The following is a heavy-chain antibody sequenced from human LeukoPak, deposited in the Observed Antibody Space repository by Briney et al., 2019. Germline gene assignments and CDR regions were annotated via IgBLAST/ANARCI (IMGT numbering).Heavy chain of an antibody. CDR2: INPNSGGT. CDR3: ARDLSEYSSSFVGY. Sequence: GASVKVSCKASGYTFTGYYMHWVRQAPGQGLEWMGWINPNSGGTNYAQKFQGRVTMTRDTSISTAYMELSRLRSDDTAVYYCARDLSEYSSSFVGYWGQGTLVTVSS. D-gene: IGHD6-6*01. CDR1: GYTFTGYY. J-gene: IGHJ4*02. V-gene: IGHV1-2*02.